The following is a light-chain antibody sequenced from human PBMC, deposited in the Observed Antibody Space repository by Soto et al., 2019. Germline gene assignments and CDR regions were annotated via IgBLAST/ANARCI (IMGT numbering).Light chain of an antibody. CDR3: QAWDSSFV. CDR1: KLGDKY. CDR2: QDS. Sequence: SYELTQPPSVSVSPGQTASITCSGAKLGDKYACWYQQKPGQSPVLVIYQDSKRPSGIPERFSGSNSGNTATLTISGTQAMDEADYYCQAWDSSFVFGGGTQLTVL. V-gene: IGLV3-1*01. J-gene: IGLJ2*01.